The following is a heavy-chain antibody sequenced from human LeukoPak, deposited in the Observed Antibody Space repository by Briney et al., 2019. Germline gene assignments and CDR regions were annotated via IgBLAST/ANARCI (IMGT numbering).Heavy chain of an antibody. CDR2: ISYDGSNK. CDR3: ARRRYSGSYPFQH. D-gene: IGHD1-26*01. V-gene: IGHV3-30-3*01. J-gene: IGHJ1*01. Sequence: GGSLRLSCAASGFTFSSYAMHWVRQAPGKGPEWVAVISYDGSNKYYADSVKGRFTISRDNSKNTLYLQMNSLRAEDTAVYYCARRRYSGSYPFQHWGQGTLVTVSS. CDR1: GFTFSSYA.